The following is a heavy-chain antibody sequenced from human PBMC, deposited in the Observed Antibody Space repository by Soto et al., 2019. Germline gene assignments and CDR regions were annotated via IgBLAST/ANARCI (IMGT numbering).Heavy chain of an antibody. V-gene: IGHV3-21*01. CDR1: GFTFSSYS. CDR2: ISSSSSYI. Sequence: EVQLVESGGGLVKPGGSLRLSCAASGFTFSSYSMNWVHQAPGKGLEWVSSISSSSSYIYYADSVKGRFTISRDNAKNSLYLQRNGLRAEDTAVYYCGRDQPGYSYGYGLGYWGQGTLVTVSS. D-gene: IGHD5-18*01. CDR3: GRDQPGYSYGYGLGY. J-gene: IGHJ4*02.